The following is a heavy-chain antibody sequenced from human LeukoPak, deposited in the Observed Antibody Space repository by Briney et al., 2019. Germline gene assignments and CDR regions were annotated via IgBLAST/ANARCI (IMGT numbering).Heavy chain of an antibody. D-gene: IGHD3-3*01. J-gene: IGHJ4*02. CDR3: AREYYGFWSGYQNYYFDY. CDR1: GGSISSYY. V-gene: IGHV4-59*01. Sequence: SETLSLTCTVSGGSISSYYWSWIRQPPGKGLEWIGYIYYSGSTNYSPSLKSRVTISVDTSKNQFSLKLSSVTAADTAVYYCAREYYGFWSGYQNYYFDYWGQGTLVTVSS. CDR2: IYYSGST.